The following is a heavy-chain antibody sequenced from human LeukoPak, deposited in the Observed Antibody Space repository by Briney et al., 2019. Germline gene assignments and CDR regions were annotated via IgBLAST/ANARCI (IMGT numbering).Heavy chain of an antibody. J-gene: IGHJ4*02. Sequence: GRSLRLSCAASGFTFDDYAMHWVRQAPGKGLEWVSGITGSASITYYADSVKGRFTISGDNSKNTLYLQMNSLRAEDTAVYYCAKVPYDTNGYHYFDYWGQGTLVTVSS. CDR2: ITGSASIT. V-gene: IGHV3-23*01. D-gene: IGHD3-22*01. CDR1: GFTFDDYA. CDR3: AKVPYDTNGYHYFDY.